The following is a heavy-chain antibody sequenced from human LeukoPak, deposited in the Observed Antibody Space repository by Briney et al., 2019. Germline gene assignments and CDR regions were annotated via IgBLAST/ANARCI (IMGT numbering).Heavy chain of an antibody. J-gene: IGHJ4*02. CDR1: GFTFSSYS. CDR3: ARAVGYYDILTGYPTLDY. V-gene: IGHV3-48*01. CDR2: ISSSSSTI. Sequence: GGSLRLSCAASGFTFSSYSMNWVRQAPGKGLEWVSYISSSSSTIYYADSVKGRFTISRDNSKNTLYLQMNSLRAEDTAVYYCARAVGYYDILTGYPTLDYWGQGTLVTVSS. D-gene: IGHD3-9*01.